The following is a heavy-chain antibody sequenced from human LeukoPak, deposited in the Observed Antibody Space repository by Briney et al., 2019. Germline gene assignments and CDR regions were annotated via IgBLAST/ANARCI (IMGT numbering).Heavy chain of an antibody. J-gene: IGHJ4*02. V-gene: IGHV1-18*01. CDR3: AREESPYYFGSGSQFPD. D-gene: IGHD3-10*01. CDR2: VSAFNGNT. CDR1: GYTFTNYG. Sequence: ASVKVSCKASGYTFTNYGISWVRQAPGQGLEWMGWVSAFNGNTNYAQKFQGRVTMITDTSTNTAYMELRSLRSDDTAVYYCAREESPYYFGSGSQFPDWGQGTLVTVSS.